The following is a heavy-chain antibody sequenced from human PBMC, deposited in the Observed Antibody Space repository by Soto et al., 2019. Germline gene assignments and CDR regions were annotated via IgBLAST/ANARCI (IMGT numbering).Heavy chain of an antibody. CDR1: GYAFTTYG. V-gene: IGHV1-18*01. CDR2: ISAHNGNP. Sequence: QVHLVQSGAEVKKPGASVKVSCKGSGYAFTTYGITWVRQAPGQGLEWMGWISAHNGNPNYAQKLQGRVNVTRDTSTSTAYMELRSLRSDDTAVYYCARGRYGDYWGQGALVTVSS. D-gene: IGHD1-1*01. CDR3: ARGRYGDY. J-gene: IGHJ4*02.